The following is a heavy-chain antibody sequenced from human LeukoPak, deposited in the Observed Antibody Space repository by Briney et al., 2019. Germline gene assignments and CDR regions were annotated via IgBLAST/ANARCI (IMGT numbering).Heavy chain of an antibody. CDR3: ARDSNHYDSSGYTPFTNWFDP. CDR1: GGSISSSSYY. Sequence: PSETLSLTCTVSGGSISSSSYYWGWIRQPPGKGLEWIGYIYYSGSTYYNPSLKSRVTISVDTSKNQFSLKLSSVTAADTAVYYCARDSNHYDSSGYTPFTNWFDPWGQGTLVTVSS. V-gene: IGHV4-31*03. CDR2: IYYSGST. J-gene: IGHJ5*02. D-gene: IGHD3-22*01.